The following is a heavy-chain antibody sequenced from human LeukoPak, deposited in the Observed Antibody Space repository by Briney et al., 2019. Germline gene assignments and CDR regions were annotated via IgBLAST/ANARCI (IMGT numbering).Heavy chain of an antibody. D-gene: IGHD3-22*01. Sequence: GGSLRLSCAASGFTFSDHYMDWVRQAPGKGLEWVGRTRNKANSYTTEYAASVKGRFTISRDDSKNSLYLRMNSLKTEDTAVYYCARVYYYDSSGGDAFDIWGQGTMVTVSS. J-gene: IGHJ3*02. CDR1: GFTFSDHY. V-gene: IGHV3-72*01. CDR2: TRNKANSYTT. CDR3: ARVYYYDSSGGDAFDI.